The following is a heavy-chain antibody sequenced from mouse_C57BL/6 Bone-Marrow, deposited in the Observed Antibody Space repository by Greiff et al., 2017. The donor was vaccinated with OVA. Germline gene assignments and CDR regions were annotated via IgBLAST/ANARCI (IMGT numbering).Heavy chain of an antibody. CDR2: ISYDGSN. CDR1: GYSITSGYY. CDR3: ARVLYDYGGY. Sequence: ESGPGLVKPSQSLSLTCSVTGYSITSGYYWNWIRQFPGNKLEWMGYISYDGSNNYNPSLKNRISITRDTSKNQFFLKLNSVTTEDTATYYCARVLYDYGGYWGQGTTLTVSS. D-gene: IGHD2-4*01. J-gene: IGHJ2*01. V-gene: IGHV3-6*01.